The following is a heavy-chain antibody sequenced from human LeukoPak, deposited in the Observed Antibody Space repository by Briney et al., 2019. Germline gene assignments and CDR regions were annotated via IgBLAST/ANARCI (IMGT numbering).Heavy chain of an antibody. CDR1: GGTFSTYS. J-gene: IGHJ3*02. CDR2: IIPFLGMV. V-gene: IGHV1-69*04. CDR3: VRGENCSGGSCVGGAFDI. D-gene: IGHD2-15*01. Sequence: EASVKVSCKASGGTFSTYSISWVRQAPGQGPELLGKIIPFLGMVNYAQNFQGRVTITADKSTTTAQMELSSLTSEDTAVYYCVRGENCSGGSCVGGAFDIWGQGTRVTVSS.